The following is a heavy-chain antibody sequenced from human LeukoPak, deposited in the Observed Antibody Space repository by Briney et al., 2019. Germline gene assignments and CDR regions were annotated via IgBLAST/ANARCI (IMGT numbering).Heavy chain of an antibody. V-gene: IGHV1-2*02. CDR3: ARALGYSSGWYAMGYYLDY. Sequence: ASVKVSCKASGYTFTGYYMHWVRQAPGQGLEWMGWINPNSGGTNYAQKFQGRVTMTRDTSISTAYMELSRLRSDDTAVYYCARALGYSSGWYAMGYYLDYWGQGTLVTVSS. CDR1: GYTFTGYY. D-gene: IGHD6-19*01. CDR2: INPNSGGT. J-gene: IGHJ4*02.